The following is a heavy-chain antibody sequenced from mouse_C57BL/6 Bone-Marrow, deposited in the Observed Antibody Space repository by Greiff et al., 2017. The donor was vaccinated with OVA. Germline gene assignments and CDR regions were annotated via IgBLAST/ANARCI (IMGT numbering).Heavy chain of an antibody. V-gene: IGHV1-55*01. J-gene: IGHJ1*03. D-gene: IGHD1-1*01. CDR1: GYTFTSYW. CDR3: ARRYYGGSWYFDV. Sequence: VQLQQPGAELVKPGASVKMSCKASGYTFTSYWITWVKQRPGQGLEWIGNIYPGSGSTNYNEKFKSKATLTVDTSSSTAYVQLSSLASEDSAVYYCARRYYGGSWYFDVWGTGTTVTVSS. CDR2: IYPGSGST.